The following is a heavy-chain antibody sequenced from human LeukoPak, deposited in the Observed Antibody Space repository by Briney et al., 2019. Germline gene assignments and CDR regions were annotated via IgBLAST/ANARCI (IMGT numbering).Heavy chain of an antibody. J-gene: IGHJ6*02. D-gene: IGHD5-12*01. CDR3: ASGYSGSRYYYYGMDV. Sequence: ASVKVSCKASGYTFTSYAMHWVRQAPGQRLEWMGWINAGNGNTKYSQKFQGRVTITRDTSASTAYMELSSLRSEDTAVYYCASGYSGSRYYYYGMDVWGQGTTVTVSS. CDR2: INAGNGNT. CDR1: GYTFTSYA. V-gene: IGHV1-3*01.